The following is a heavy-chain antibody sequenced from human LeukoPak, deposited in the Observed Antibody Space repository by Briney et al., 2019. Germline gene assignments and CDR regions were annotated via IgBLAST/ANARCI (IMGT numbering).Heavy chain of an antibody. V-gene: IGHV4-59*01. J-gene: IGHJ5*02. CDR3: ARVNKGYSYGYWFDP. CDR2: IYYGGST. Sequence: SETLSLTCTVSGGSISSYYWSWIRQPPGKGLEWMGYIYYGGSTNYNPSLKSRVTISVDTSKNQFSLKLSSVTAADTAVYYCARVNKGYSYGYWFDPWGQGTLVTVSS. CDR1: GGSISSYY. D-gene: IGHD5-18*01.